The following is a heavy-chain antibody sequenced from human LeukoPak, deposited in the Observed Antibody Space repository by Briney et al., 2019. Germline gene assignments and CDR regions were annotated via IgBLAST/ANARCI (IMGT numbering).Heavy chain of an antibody. Sequence: GGSLKLPCAASGFTFSSIAMSWVRQAPGKGLEWVSDIRSNGESEYNVASVKGRFTISRDKARQTLYLQVNSLRVEDTAIYYCAKGQEVYDGVFDSWGQGPVVTVSS. V-gene: IGHV3-23*01. CDR3: AKGQEVYDGVFDS. CDR2: IRSNGESE. CDR1: GFTFSSIA. D-gene: IGHD1-1*01. J-gene: IGHJ4*02.